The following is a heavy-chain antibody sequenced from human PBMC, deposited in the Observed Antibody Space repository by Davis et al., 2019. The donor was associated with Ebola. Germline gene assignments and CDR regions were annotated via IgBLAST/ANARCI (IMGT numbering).Heavy chain of an antibody. CDR1: GFTFSDYY. CDR3: AKQRGVGAIDYDY. CDR2: ISSSSSYT. J-gene: IGHJ4*02. D-gene: IGHD1-26*01. V-gene: IGHV3-11*03. Sequence: PGGSLRLSCAASGFTFSDYYMSWIRQAPGKGLEWVSYISSSSSYTNYADSVKGRFTISRDNAKNSLYLQMNSLRAEDTAVYYCAKQRGVGAIDYDYWGRGTVVTVSS.